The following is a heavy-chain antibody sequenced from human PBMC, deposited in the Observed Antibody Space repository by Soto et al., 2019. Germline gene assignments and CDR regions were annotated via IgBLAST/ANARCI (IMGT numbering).Heavy chain of an antibody. Sequence: QVQLVQSEAEVKRTGASVKVSCVTSGYTFTDYYIHWVRQAPGQGLEWLGRINPNTGDTISAQKFQRRVTMTRDTSITTLYMELSSLSSDGVAVYYCARDCYYFDSSGYSKPVYYYYYGVDVWGQGTTVTVSS. J-gene: IGHJ6*02. CDR2: INPNTGDT. CDR3: ARDCYYFDSSGYSKPVYYYYYGVDV. D-gene: IGHD3-22*01. CDR1: GYTFTDYY. V-gene: IGHV1-2*02.